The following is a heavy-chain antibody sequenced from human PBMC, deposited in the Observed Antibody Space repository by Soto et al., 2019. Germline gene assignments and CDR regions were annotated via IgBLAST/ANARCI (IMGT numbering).Heavy chain of an antibody. D-gene: IGHD5-18*01. CDR3: AKAHHVMWIQLWDH. J-gene: IGHJ4*02. CDR2: ISGSGGST. CDR1: GFTFSSYA. V-gene: IGHV3-23*01. Sequence: PGGSLRLSCAASGFTFSSYAMSWVRQAPGKGLEWVSAISGSGGSTYYADSVKGRFTISRDNSKNTLYLQMNSLRAEDTAVYYCAKAHHVMWIQLWDHWGQGTLVTVSS.